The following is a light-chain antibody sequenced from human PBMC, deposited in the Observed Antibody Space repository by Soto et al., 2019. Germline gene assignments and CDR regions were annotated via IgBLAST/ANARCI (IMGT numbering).Light chain of an antibody. CDR2: AAS. Sequence: DIQMTQSPSSLSASVGDRVTITCRASQGISNYLAWYQQKPGKVPKLLIYAASTLQSGVPSRFSGSGSGTDSTLSISSVQPEDVSTYYCQKYNSAHPAFGGGTKVEIK. CDR1: QGISNY. CDR3: QKYNSAHPA. J-gene: IGKJ4*01. V-gene: IGKV1-27*01.